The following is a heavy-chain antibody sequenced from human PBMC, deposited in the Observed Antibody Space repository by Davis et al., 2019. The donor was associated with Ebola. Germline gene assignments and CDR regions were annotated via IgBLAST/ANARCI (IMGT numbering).Heavy chain of an antibody. CDR1: GGSFSGSY. D-gene: IGHD2-2*02. Sequence: GSLRLSCAVYGGSFSGSYWTWIRQPPGKGLEWIGYIQYSGSTNYNPSLESRVSISIDTSKNQFSLMLRSVTAADTALYYCARRYCSNSGCYNSDMFDIWGQGTRVTVSS. V-gene: IGHV4-59*08. CDR2: IQYSGST. CDR3: ARRYCSNSGCYNSDMFDI. J-gene: IGHJ3*02.